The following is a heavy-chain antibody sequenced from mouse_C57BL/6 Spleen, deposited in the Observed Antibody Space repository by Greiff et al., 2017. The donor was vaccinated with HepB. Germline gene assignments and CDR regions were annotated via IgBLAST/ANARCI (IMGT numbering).Heavy chain of an antibody. V-gene: IGHV1-59*01. CDR3: ARFDYDASFDY. D-gene: IGHD2-4*01. CDR2: IDPSDSYT. CDR1: GYTFTSYW. Sequence: QVQLKQPGAELVRPGPSVKLSCKASGYTFTSYWMHWVKQRPGQGLEWIGVIDPSDSYTNYNQKFKGKATLTVDTSSSTAYMQLSSLTSEDSAVYYCARFDYDASFDYWGQGTTLTVSS. J-gene: IGHJ2*01.